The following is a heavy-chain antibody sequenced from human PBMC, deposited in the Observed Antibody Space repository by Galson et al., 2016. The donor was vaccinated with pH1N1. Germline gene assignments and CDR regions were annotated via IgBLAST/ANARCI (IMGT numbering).Heavy chain of an antibody. CDR1: GFTFSGYH. J-gene: IGHJ4*02. CDR3: ARDLPSITVAGPMDS. V-gene: IGHV3-21*05. CDR2: ISTSSTYI. D-gene: IGHD6-19*01. Sequence: SLRLSCAASGFTFSGYHMNWVRQAPGKGLEWVSLISTSSTYIYYADSLKGRFTISRDNAKKSLYLQMNSLRVEDTAVYYCARDLPSITVAGPMDSRGRGTLVIVSS.